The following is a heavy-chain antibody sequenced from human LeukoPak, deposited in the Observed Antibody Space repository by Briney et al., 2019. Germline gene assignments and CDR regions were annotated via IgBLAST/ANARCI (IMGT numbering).Heavy chain of an antibody. J-gene: IGHJ6*03. D-gene: IGHD2-2*01. V-gene: IGHV4-34*01. Sequence: SETLSLTCAVYGGSFSGYYWSWIRQPPGKGLEWIGEINHSGSTNYNPSLKSRVTISVDTSKNQFSLKLSSVTAADTAVYYCARNTLGYCSSTSCYLDYYYYYMDVWGKGTTVTVSS. CDR1: GGSFSGYY. CDR3: ARNTLGYCSSTSCYLDYYYYYMDV. CDR2: INHSGST.